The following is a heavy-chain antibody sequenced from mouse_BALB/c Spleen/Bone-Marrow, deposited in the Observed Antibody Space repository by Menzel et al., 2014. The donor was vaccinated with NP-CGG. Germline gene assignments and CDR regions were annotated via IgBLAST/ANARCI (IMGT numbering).Heavy chain of an antibody. CDR1: GFTFTDYY. CDR3: ARDKGRVFFDY. CDR2: IRNKANGYTT. V-gene: IGHV7-3*02. Sequence: EVKLMESGGGLAQPGGSLRLSCATSGFTFTDYYMNWVRQPPGKALEWLGFIRNKANGYTTEYSASVKGRFTISRDNSQNILYLQMNTLRAEDSATYYCARDKGRVFFDYWGQGTPLTVSS. J-gene: IGHJ2*01.